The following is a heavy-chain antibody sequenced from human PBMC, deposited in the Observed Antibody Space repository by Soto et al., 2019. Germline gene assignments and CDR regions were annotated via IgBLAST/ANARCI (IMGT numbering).Heavy chain of an antibody. Sequence: QVHLVQSGAEVKKPGASVKVSCKGSGYGFTTYGITWVRQAPGQGLEWMAWISAHNRNTNYAQKLQARVTVTRDTSTSTAYMELRSLRSDDTAVYYCARGRYGDYWGQGALVTVSS. J-gene: IGHJ4*02. CDR3: ARGRYGDY. D-gene: IGHD1-1*01. V-gene: IGHV1-18*01. CDR2: ISAHNRNT. CDR1: GYGFTTYG.